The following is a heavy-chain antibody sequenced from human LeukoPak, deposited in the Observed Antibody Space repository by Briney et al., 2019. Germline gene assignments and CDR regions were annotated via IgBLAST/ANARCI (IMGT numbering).Heavy chain of an antibody. CDR3: ARLGCYLAHY. Sequence: SETLSLTCTVSGGSISSYYWSWIRQPPGKGLEWIGYIYYSGSTNYNPSLKSRVTISVDTSKNQFSLKLSSVTAADTAVYYCARLGCYLAHYWGQGTLVTVSS. D-gene: IGHD1-26*01. CDR1: GGSISSYY. J-gene: IGHJ4*02. V-gene: IGHV4-59*01. CDR2: IYYSGST.